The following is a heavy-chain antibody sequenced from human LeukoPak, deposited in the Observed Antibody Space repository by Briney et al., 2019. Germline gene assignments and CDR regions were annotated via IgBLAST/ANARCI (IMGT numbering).Heavy chain of an antibody. Sequence: AGRSLRLSCAASGFTFSTYGMHWVRQAPGKGLEWVAVISNDGSNKYYGDSVKGRFTISRDSSKNTLSLQMNSLRAEDTAVYYCAKSGGPRDLAVVGTAWGQGNLVTVSS. V-gene: IGHV3-30*18. CDR2: ISNDGSNK. CDR3: AKSGGPRDLAVVGTA. D-gene: IGHD6-13*01. CDR1: GFTFSTYG. J-gene: IGHJ4*02.